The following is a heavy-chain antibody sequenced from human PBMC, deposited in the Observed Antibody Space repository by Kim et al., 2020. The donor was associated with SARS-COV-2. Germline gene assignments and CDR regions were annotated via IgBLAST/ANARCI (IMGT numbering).Heavy chain of an antibody. D-gene: IGHD6-6*01. V-gene: IGHV1-8*01. J-gene: IGHJ6*02. CDR1: GYTFTSYD. CDR2: MNPNSGNT. CDR3: ARGLSPYSSSSGFRVDYYYGMDV. Sequence: ASVKVSCKASGYTFTSYDINWVRQATGQGLEWMGWMNPNSGNTGYAQKFQGRVTMTRNTSISTAYMELSSLRSEDTAVYYCARGLSPYSSSSGFRVDYYYGMDVWGHGTTVTVSS.